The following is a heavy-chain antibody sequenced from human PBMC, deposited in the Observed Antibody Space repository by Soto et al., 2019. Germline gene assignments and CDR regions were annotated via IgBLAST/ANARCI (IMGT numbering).Heavy chain of an antibody. CDR2: ISGGGTDT. CDR1: GFTFSTYA. Sequence: GGSLRLSCAASGFTFSTYAMNWVRQAPGKGLEWVSAISGGGTDTYYAESVRGRFTISRDNSKNTLYLQMHSLRAEDSVVYFFARPEISFSWGNGPDYWGQGTLVTVSS. V-gene: IGHV3-23*01. J-gene: IGHJ4*02. CDR3: ARPEISFSWGNGPDY. D-gene: IGHD3-3*02.